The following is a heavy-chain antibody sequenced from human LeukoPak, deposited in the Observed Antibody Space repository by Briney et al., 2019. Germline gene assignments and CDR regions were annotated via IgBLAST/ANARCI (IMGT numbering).Heavy chain of an antibody. CDR3: AREMATTKQYNWFDP. J-gene: IGHJ5*02. CDR2: IYTSGST. Sequence: SETLSLTCTVSGGSISSYYWSWIRQPAGKGLEWIGGIYTSGSTNYNPSLKSRVTMSVDTSKNQFSLKLSSVTAADTAVYYCAREMATTKQYNWFDPWGQGALVTVSS. D-gene: IGHD5-24*01. CDR1: GGSISSYY. V-gene: IGHV4-4*07.